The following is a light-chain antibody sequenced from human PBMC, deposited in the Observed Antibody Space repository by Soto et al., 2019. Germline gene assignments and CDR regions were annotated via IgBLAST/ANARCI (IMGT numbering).Light chain of an antibody. J-gene: IGLJ1*01. Sequence: QSALTQPASVSGSPGQSITISCTGTSSDVGGYNYVSWYQQHPGKAPKLMIYDVSNRPSGVSNRFSGSKSGNTASLTISGLPAEDEADYYCSSDTSSSACVFGTGTKLTVL. V-gene: IGLV2-14*01. CDR3: SSDTSSSACV. CDR2: DVS. CDR1: SSDVGGYNY.